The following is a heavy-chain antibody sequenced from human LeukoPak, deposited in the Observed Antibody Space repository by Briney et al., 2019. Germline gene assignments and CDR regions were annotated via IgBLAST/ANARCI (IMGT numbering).Heavy chain of an antibody. Sequence: PGRSLRLSCAASGFTFSSYAMHWVRQAPGKGLEWVAVISYDGSNKYYADSVKGRFTISRDNSKNTLYLQMNSLRAEDTAVYYCARDLAAAEDYWGQGTLVTVSS. CDR3: ARDLAAAEDY. J-gene: IGHJ4*02. D-gene: IGHD6-13*01. CDR1: GFTFSSYA. CDR2: ISYDGSNK. V-gene: IGHV3-30-3*01.